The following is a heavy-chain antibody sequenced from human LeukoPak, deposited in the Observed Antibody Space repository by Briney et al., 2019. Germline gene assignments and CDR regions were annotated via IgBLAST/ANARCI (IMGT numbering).Heavy chain of an antibody. CDR1: GYTFTSYG. CDR2: ISAYNGNT. J-gene: IGHJ3*02. CDR3: AYDILTGYYSDNAFDI. V-gene: IGHV1-18*01. Sequence: ASVKVSCKASGYTFTSYGVSWVRQAPGQGLEWMGWISAYNGNTNYAQKLQGRVTMTTDTSTSTAYMELRSLRSDDTAVYYCAYDILTGYYSDNAFDIWGQGTMVTVSS. D-gene: IGHD3-9*01.